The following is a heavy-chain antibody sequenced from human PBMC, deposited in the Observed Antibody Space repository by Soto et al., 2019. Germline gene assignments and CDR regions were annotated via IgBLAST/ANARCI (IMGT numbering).Heavy chain of an antibody. J-gene: IGHJ5*02. V-gene: IGHV1-18*04. CDR2: ISAYNGNT. CDR3: ARYRGEPDAVAGRGDWFDP. Sequence: QVQLVQSGAEVKKPGASVKVSCKASGYTFTSYGISWVRQAPGQGLEWMGWISAYNGNTNYAQKLQGRVTMTTDTSTSTAYMDLRSLRSDDTAVYYCARYRGEPDAVAGRGDWFDPWGQGTLVTVSS. D-gene: IGHD6-19*01. CDR1: GYTFTSYG.